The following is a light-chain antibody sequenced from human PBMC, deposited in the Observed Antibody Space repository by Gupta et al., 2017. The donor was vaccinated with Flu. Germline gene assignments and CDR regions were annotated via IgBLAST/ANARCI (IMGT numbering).Light chain of an antibody. J-gene: IGKJ4*01. V-gene: IGKV3-11*01. CDR2: DAS. CDR3: QQRSNWPQLS. Sequence: IVLTQSPATLSLSPGARAPLPSRASQSVRSYLEWYKQKPDQAPRLLIYDASNGDTGITARFSGSGAGTDFTLTISSREPEDFAVYYCQQRSNWPQLSFGGGTKVEIK. CDR1: QSVRSY.